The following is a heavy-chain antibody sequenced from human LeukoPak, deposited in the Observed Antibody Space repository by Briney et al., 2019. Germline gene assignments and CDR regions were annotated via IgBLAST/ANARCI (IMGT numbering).Heavy chain of an antibody. D-gene: IGHD6-19*01. CDR2: IDTSGST. CDR1: GVSISHYY. V-gene: IGHV4-4*07. J-gene: IGHJ4*02. CDR3: ARGQWQIDY. Sequence: SEPLSLPCTVSGVSISHYYWTWIRQPAGGGLEWIGRIDTSGSTNYNPSLQSRVTMSSDTSNNQFSLNLMSVDATDTAVYYCARGQWQIDYWGQGILVTVSP.